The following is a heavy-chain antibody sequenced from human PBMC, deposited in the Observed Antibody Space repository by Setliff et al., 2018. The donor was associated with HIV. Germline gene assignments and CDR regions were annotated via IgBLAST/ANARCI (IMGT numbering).Heavy chain of an antibody. D-gene: IGHD3-22*01. Sequence: SETLSLTCTVSGGSISSSSYYWGWIRQPPGKGLEWIGSMYYSGSTYYNPSLKSRVTISVDTSKKQFSLKLRSVTAADTAVYYCARDVGYDSDGYRHAFDIWGQGTMVTVSS. J-gene: IGHJ3*02. CDR3: ARDVGYDSDGYRHAFDI. CDR1: GGSISSSSYY. CDR2: MYYSGST. V-gene: IGHV4-39*02.